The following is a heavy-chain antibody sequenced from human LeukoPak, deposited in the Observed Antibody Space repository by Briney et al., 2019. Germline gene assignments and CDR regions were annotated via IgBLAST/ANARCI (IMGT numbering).Heavy chain of an antibody. V-gene: IGHV3-23*01. CDR3: AKDLQQWLKGLPSYPFDY. Sequence: GGSLRLSCAASGFTFSSYALTWVRQAPGKGLEYVSSISGSGGSTYYADSVKGRFTISRDNSKNTLYLQMNSLRAEDTAVYYCAKDLQQWLKGLPSYPFDYWGQGTLVTVSS. D-gene: IGHD6-19*01. CDR1: GFTFSSYA. J-gene: IGHJ4*02. CDR2: ISGSGGST.